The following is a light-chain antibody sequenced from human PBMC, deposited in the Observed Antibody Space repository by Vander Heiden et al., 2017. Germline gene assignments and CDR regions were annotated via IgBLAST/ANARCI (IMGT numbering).Light chain of an antibody. J-gene: IGLJ2*01. CDR3: QSYDSSNGVV. CDR2: EDN. CDR1: SGSIASNY. Sequence: NFMLTPPHSVSASPGKTVTISCTRSSGSIASNYVQWYQQRPGSSPTTVIYEDNQRPSGVPDRFSGSIDSSSNSASLTISGLKTEDEADYYCQSYDSSNGVVFGGGTKLTVL. V-gene: IGLV6-57*01.